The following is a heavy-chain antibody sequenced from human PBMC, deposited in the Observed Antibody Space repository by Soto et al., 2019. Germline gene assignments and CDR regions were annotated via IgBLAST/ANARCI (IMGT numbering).Heavy chain of an antibody. CDR1: GDSVSSNSAA. Sequence: SQTLSLTCVISGDSVSSNSAAWNWIRQSPSRGLEWLGRTYYRSKWYNDYAVSVKSRITINPDTSKNQFSLQLNSVTPEDTAVYYCARGKKEQLGYYYGMDVWGQRTTVTVPS. V-gene: IGHV6-1*01. D-gene: IGHD6-13*01. CDR2: TYYRSKWYN. CDR3: ARGKKEQLGYYYGMDV. J-gene: IGHJ6*02.